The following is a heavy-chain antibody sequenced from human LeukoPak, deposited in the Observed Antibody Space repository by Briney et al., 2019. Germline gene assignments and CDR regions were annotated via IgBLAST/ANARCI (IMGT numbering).Heavy chain of an antibody. CDR1: SGSISSSTYY. Sequence: PSETLSLTCTVSSGSISSSTYYWGWIRQPPGKGLEYIASIDYSGSTYYNPSLKSRVTISVDTSRNQFSLKLSSVTAADTAVYYCAGGSPYHFWGQGTLVTVSS. J-gene: IGHJ4*02. CDR3: AGGSPYHF. V-gene: IGHV4-39*01. CDR2: IDYSGST. D-gene: IGHD2-2*01.